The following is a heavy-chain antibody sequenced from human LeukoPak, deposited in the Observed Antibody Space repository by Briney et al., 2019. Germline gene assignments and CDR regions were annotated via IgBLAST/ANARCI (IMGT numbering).Heavy chain of an antibody. V-gene: IGHV3-30*18. D-gene: IGHD3-3*01. J-gene: IGHJ4*02. CDR1: GFTFSSYW. Sequence: PGGSLRLSCAASGFTFSSYWMSWVRQAPGKGLEWVAVISYDGSNKYYADSVKGRFTISRDNSKNTLYLQMNSLRAEDTAVYYCAKDLFRVVEAAFDYWGQGTLVTVSS. CDR2: ISYDGSNK. CDR3: AKDLFRVVEAAFDY.